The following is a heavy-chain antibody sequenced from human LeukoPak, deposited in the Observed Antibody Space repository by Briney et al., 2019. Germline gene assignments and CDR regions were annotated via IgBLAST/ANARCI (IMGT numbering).Heavy chain of an antibody. D-gene: IGHD3-9*01. J-gene: IGHJ4*02. CDR1: GGSISSYY. Sequence: SETLSLTCTVSGGSISSYYWSWIRQPPGKGLEWIGYIYYSGSTNYNPSLKSRVTISVDTSKNQFSLKLSSVTAADTAVYCCARLSRRYFDWLFYPDYFDYWGQGTLVTVSS. V-gene: IGHV4-59*08. CDR3: ARLSRRYFDWLFYPDYFDY. CDR2: IYYSGST.